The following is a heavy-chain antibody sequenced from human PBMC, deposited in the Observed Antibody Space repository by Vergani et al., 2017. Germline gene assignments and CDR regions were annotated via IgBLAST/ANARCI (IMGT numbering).Heavy chain of an antibody. J-gene: IGHJ3*02. Sequence: QVQLQESGPGLVKPSETLSLTCTVSDGSVSSGSYYWSWIRQPAGKGLEWIGYIYYSGSTNYNPSLKSRVTISVDTSKNQFSLKLSSVTAADTAVYYCARDPGMVRGVIITPWGAFDIWGQGTMVTVSS. D-gene: IGHD3-10*01. CDR1: DGSVSSGSYY. CDR3: ARDPGMVRGVIITPWGAFDI. CDR2: IYYSGST. V-gene: IGHV4-61*10.